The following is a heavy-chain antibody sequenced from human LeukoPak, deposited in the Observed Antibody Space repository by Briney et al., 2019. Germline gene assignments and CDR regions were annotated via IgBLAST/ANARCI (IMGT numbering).Heavy chain of an antibody. CDR2: IYYSGTT. D-gene: IGHD2-21*02. Sequence: PSETLSLTCIVSNGSFSTGSYYWGWLRQPPGKGLEWIGSIYYSGTTYYNPSLKSRVTISVDTSKNQFSLKLSAVAAADTAVYYCARHGREGAQCGGDCYSNYYYAMDVWGQGTTVTVSS. CDR1: NGSFSTGSYY. CDR3: ARHGREGAQCGGDCYSNYYYAMDV. J-gene: IGHJ6*02. V-gene: IGHV4-39*01.